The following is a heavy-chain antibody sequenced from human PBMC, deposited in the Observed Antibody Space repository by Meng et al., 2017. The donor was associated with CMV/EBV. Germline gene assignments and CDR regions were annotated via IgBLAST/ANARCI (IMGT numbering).Heavy chain of an antibody. Sequence: SVKVSCKASGGTFSSYAISWVRQAPGQGLEWMGGIIPIFGTANYAQKFQGRVAITTDESTSTAYMELSSLRSEDTAVYYCARDKSAAGLFDYWGQGTLVTVSS. CDR1: GGTFSSYA. D-gene: IGHD6-13*01. CDR2: IIPIFGTA. V-gene: IGHV1-69*05. J-gene: IGHJ4*02. CDR3: ARDKSAAGLFDY.